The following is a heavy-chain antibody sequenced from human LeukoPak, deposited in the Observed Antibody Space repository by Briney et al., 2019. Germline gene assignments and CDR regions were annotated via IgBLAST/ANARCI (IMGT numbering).Heavy chain of an antibody. J-gene: IGHJ6*03. V-gene: IGHV3-30*18. CDR2: ISYDGSNK. D-gene: IGHD3-16*02. CDR1: GFTLSVYG. CDR3: AKDRVIVGNYYYYMDV. Sequence: GGSLRLSCAASGFTLSVYGMHWVRQAPGKGLEWVAVISYDGSNKYYADSVKGRFTISRDNSNNTLYLQMDSLGTEDTAVYYCAKDRVIVGNYYYYMDVWGKGTTVTISS.